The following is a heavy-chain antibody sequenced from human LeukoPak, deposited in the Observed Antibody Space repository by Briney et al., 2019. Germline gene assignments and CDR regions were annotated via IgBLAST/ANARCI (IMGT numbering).Heavy chain of an antibody. J-gene: IGHJ5*02. V-gene: IGHV1-18*01. CDR1: GYTFTSYG. Sequence: ASVKVSCKASGYTFTSYGISWVRQAPGQGLEWMGWISAYNGNTNYAQKLQGRVTMTTDTSTSTAYMELRSLRSDDTAVYYCARVESYYGSGNPYNWFDPWGQGTLVTVSS. CDR3: ARVESYYGSGNPYNWFDP. D-gene: IGHD3-10*01. CDR2: ISAYNGNT.